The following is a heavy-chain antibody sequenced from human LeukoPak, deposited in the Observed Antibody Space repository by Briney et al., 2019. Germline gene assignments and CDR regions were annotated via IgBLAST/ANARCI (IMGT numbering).Heavy chain of an antibody. CDR1: GFTFSSYS. V-gene: IGHV3-48*02. CDR2: ISSSSSTI. D-gene: IGHD2-15*01. CDR3: AREGCSGGSCYQIFGY. Sequence: GGSLRLSCAASGFTFSSYSMNWVRQAPGKGLEWVSYISSSSSTIYYADSVKGRFTISRDNAKNSLYLQMNSLRDEDTAVYYCAREGCSGGSCYQIFGYWGQGTLVTVSS. J-gene: IGHJ4*02.